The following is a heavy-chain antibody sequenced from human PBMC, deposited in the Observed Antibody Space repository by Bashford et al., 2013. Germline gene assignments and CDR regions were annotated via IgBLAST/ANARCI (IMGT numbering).Heavy chain of an antibody. V-gene: IGHV4-34*01. CDR2: VYHSGTA. CDR1: GGSFSGYY. Sequence: SETLSLTCAVYGGSFSGYYWAWIRQPPGKGLEYIGSVYHSGTAYYRASLQSRVTLSVDTSKNHFSLTMTSVTAADTAVYYCARGPIRQWLVARWFDPGAREPWSPSPQ. D-gene: IGHD6-19*01. CDR3: ARGPIRQWLVARWFDP. J-gene: IGHJ5*02.